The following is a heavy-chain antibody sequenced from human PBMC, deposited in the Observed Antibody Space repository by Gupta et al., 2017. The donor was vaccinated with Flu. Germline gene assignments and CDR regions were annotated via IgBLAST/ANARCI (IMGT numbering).Heavy chain of an antibody. V-gene: IGHV3-9*01. Sequence: EVQLVESGGGLVQPGRSLKLSRAASGFTFDDSAMHWFRPAPGKDLEWISGISWNSGSIGYADSVKGRFTISRDNAKNSRYLQMNSLRAEDTALYDCAKDTGGHIVVVIAIRGLSGAFDIWGQGTMVTVSS. D-gene: IGHD2-21*01. CDR2: ISWNSGSI. CDR3: AKDTGGHIVVVIAIRGLSGAFDI. J-gene: IGHJ3*02. CDR1: GFTFDDSA.